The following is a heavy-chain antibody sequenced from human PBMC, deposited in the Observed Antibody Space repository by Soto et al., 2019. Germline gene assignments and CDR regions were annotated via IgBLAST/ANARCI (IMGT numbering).Heavy chain of an antibody. D-gene: IGHD3-10*01. CDR1: GYTFTDYG. J-gene: IGHJ4*02. Sequence: GASVKVSCKASGYTFTDYGISWVRQAPGQGLEWMGWISTYNGNTIYAQKIQGRVTMTTDTSTSTAYVELRSLRAEDTAVYYCAKDGSGWGQGTLVTVSS. CDR3: AKDGSG. CDR2: ISTYNGNT. V-gene: IGHV1-18*04.